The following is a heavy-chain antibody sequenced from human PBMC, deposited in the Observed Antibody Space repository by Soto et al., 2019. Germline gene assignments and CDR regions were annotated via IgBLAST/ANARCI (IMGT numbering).Heavy chain of an antibody. V-gene: IGHV4-59*08. J-gene: IGHJ6*03. Sequence: SETLSLTCTVSGGSISSYYWSWIRQPPGKGLEWIGYIYYSGSTNYNPSLKSRVTISVDTSKNQFSLKLSSVTAADTAVYYCARISSSSNPEYYYYYYYMDVWGKGTTVTVSS. CDR3: ARISSSSNPEYYYYYYYMDV. D-gene: IGHD6-6*01. CDR1: GGSISSYY. CDR2: IYYSGST.